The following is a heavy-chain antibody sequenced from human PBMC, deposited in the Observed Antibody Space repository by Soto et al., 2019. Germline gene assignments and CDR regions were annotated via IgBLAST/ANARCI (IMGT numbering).Heavy chain of an antibody. CDR2: IDPSDSYT. V-gene: IGHV5-10-1*01. D-gene: IGHD6-6*01. J-gene: IGHJ6*02. Sequence: PGESLKISCKGSGYSFTSYWISWVRQMPGKGLEWMGRIDPSDSYTNYSPSFQGHVTISADKSISTAYPQWSSLKASDTAMYYCARHPEYSSSQGRYYYYGMDVWGQGTTVTVSS. CDR1: GYSFTSYW. CDR3: ARHPEYSSSQGRYYYYGMDV.